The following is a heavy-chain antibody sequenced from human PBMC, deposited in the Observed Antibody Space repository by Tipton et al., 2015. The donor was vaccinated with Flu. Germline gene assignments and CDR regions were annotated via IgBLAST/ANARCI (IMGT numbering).Heavy chain of an antibody. CDR2: ISWNSGSI. D-gene: IGHD2-8*02. J-gene: IGHJ6*02. CDR1: GFTFDDYA. CDR3: AKDRFWSIYGMDV. V-gene: IGHV3-9*01. Sequence: AASGFTFDDYAMHWVRQAPGKGLEWVSGISWNSGSIGCADSVKGRFTISRDNAKNSLYLQMNSLRAEDTALYYCAKDRFWSIYGMDVWGQGTTVTVSS.